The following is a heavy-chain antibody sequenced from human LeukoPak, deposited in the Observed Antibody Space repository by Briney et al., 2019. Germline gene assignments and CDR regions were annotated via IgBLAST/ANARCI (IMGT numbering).Heavy chain of an antibody. CDR2: IYYSGRT. D-gene: IGHD4-17*01. CDR3: ARGGGLTTVTTPNDY. V-gene: IGHV4-34*01. Sequence: SETLSLTCAVYGGSFSGYYWGWIRQPPGKGLEWIGSIYYSGRTYYNPSLKSRVTISVDTSKNQFSLKLSSVTAADTAVYYCARGGGLTTVTTPNDYWGQGTLVTVSS. J-gene: IGHJ4*02. CDR1: GGSFSGYY.